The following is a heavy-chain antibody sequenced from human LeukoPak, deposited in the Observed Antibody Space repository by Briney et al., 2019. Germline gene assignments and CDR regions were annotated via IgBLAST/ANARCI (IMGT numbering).Heavy chain of an antibody. CDR2: ISSSSSYI. V-gene: IGHV3-21*01. J-gene: IGHJ6*02. Sequence: GGSLRLSCAASGFTFSSYSMNWVRQAPGKGLEWVSSISSSSSYIYYADSVKGRFTISRDNAKNSLYLQMNSLRAEDTAVYYCARVGEYYDFWSGYFTREGYYYGVDVWGQGTTVTVSS. CDR1: GFTFSSYS. D-gene: IGHD3-3*01. CDR3: ARVGEYYDFWSGYFTREGYYYGVDV.